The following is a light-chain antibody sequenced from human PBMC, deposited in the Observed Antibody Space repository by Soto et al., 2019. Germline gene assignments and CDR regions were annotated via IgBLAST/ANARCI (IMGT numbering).Light chain of an antibody. J-gene: IGKJ3*01. CDR2: GAS. Sequence: EIVLTQSPGTLSLSPGERATLSCRASQSVSSSYLAWYQQRPRQAPRLLIFGASYRATGIPDRFSGSGSGTDFTLTISRLESEDFAVYYCQQYGNSPPKFTFGPGTKMDAK. CDR3: QQYGNSPPKFT. V-gene: IGKV3-20*01. CDR1: QSVSSSY.